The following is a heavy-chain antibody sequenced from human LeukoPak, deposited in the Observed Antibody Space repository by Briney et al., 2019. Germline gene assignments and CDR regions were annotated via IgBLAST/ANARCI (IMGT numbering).Heavy chain of an antibody. CDR3: ARRQGTTLNFDY. Sequence: GASVKASCKASGYTFTGYYMHWVRQAPGQGLEWMGWINPNSGGTNYAQKFQGRVTMTTDTSTSTAYMELRSLRSDDTAVYYCARRQGTTLNFDYWGQGTLVTVSS. CDR2: INPNSGGT. D-gene: IGHD1-1*01. J-gene: IGHJ4*02. CDR1: GYTFTGYY. V-gene: IGHV1-2*02.